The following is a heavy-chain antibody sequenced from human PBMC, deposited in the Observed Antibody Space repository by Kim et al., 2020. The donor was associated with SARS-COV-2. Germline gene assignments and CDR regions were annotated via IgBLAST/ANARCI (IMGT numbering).Heavy chain of an antibody. V-gene: IGHV3-15*01. D-gene: IGHD1-7*01. J-gene: IGHJ6*03. CDR1: GFTFSNAW. CDR2: IKSKNDGGTT. CDR3: TTGSTYRYRISGTRYFYYYMDV. Sequence: GGSLRLSCAASGFASGFTFSNAWMSWVRQAPGKGLEWVGRIKSKNDGGTTDYAAPVKGRFTISRDESKKTLYLQMNSLKTEDTAVYYCTTGSTYRYRISGTRYFYYYMDVWGKGTSVTVSS.